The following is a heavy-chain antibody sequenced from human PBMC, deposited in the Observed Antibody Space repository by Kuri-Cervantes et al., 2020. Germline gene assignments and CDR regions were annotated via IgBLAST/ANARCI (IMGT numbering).Heavy chain of an antibody. Sequence: ASVKVSCKASGYTFTSYYMHWVRQAPGQGLEWMGWMNPNSGNTGYAQKFQGRVTMTRNTSISTAYMELSSLRSEDTAVYYCARGARAGIDYWGQGTLVTVSS. V-gene: IGHV1-8*02. J-gene: IGHJ4*02. CDR1: GYTFTSYY. D-gene: IGHD1-14*01. CDR3: ARGARAGIDY. CDR2: MNPNSGNT.